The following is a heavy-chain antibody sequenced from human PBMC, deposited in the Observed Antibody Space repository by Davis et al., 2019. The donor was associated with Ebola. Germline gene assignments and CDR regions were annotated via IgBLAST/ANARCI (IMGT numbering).Heavy chain of an antibody. J-gene: IGHJ4*02. CDR3: ARGSGYSSSWLDY. CDR2: ISYDGSNK. CDR1: GFTFSSYA. Sequence: SCAASGFTFSSYAMHWVRQAPGKGLEWVAVISYDGSNKYYADSVKGRFTISRDNSKNTLYLQMNSLRAEDTAVYYCARGSGYSSSWLDYWGQGTLVTVSS. V-gene: IGHV3-30-3*01. D-gene: IGHD6-13*01.